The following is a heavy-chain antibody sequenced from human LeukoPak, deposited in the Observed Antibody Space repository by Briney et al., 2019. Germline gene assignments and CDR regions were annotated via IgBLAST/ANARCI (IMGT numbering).Heavy chain of an antibody. J-gene: IGHJ4*02. Sequence: DSVKVSCKASGYTFTGSGWYLYWLRQAPGQGLECVGWIHPNNGATLYAQKFQGRVAMTTDPSISTAYMELSRLRPDDPAMYYCARDGPAQMVDFDYWGQGTLVTVSS. CDR2: IHPNNGAT. CDR1: GYTFTGSGWY. V-gene: IGHV1-2*02. D-gene: IGHD3-10*01. CDR3: ARDGPAQMVDFDY.